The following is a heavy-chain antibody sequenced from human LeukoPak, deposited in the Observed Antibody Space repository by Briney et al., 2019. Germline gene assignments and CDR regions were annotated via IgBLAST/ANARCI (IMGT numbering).Heavy chain of an antibody. V-gene: IGHV3-23*01. CDR3: AKGHRWAYYDILTGYIDY. Sequence: PGGSLRLSCAASGFTFSSYAMSWVRQAPGKGLEWVSANSGSGGSTYYADSVKGRFTISRDNSKNTLYLQMNSLRAEDTAVYYCAKGHRWAYYDILTGYIDYWGQGTLVTVSS. D-gene: IGHD3-9*01. CDR2: NSGSGGST. J-gene: IGHJ4*02. CDR1: GFTFSSYA.